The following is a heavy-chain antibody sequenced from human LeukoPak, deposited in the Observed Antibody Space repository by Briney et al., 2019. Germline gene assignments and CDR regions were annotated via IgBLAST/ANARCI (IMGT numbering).Heavy chain of an antibody. V-gene: IGHV1-18*01. J-gene: IGHJ3*02. D-gene: IGHD6-19*01. CDR3: ARDFTSKQWLVMTDAFDI. CDR2: ISAYNGNT. CDR1: GYTFTSYG. Sequence: GASVEVSCKASGYTFTSYGISWVRQAPGQGLEWMGWISAYNGNTNYAQKLQGRVTMTTDTSTSTAFMELRSLRSDDTAVYYCARDFTSKQWLVMTDAFDIWGQGTMVTVSS.